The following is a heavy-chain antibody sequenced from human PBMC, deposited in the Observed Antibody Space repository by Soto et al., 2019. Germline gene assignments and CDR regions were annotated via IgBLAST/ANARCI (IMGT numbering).Heavy chain of an antibody. J-gene: IGHJ4*02. CDR2: IYYSGRT. Sequence: QVQLQESGPGLVKPSETLSLTCTVSGGSIGSYYWISIRQPPGKGLEWIGYIYYSGRTNYNPSPESRVTISVDTSKNQSSVQLSSVTAADTAVYYCARHHDYWGQGTLVTVSS. CDR3: ARHHDY. CDR1: GGSIGSYY. V-gene: IGHV4-59*08.